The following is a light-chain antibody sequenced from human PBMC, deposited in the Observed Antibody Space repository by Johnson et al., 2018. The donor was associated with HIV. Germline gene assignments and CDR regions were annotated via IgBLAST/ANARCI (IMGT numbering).Light chain of an antibody. Sequence: QSVLTQPPSVSAAPRQKVTISCSGSSSNIGNNYVSWYQQLPGTAPKLLIYDNNKRPSGIPDRFSGSKSGTSATLGITGLQTGDEADYYCGTWDNSLSANVFGTGTKVTVL. J-gene: IGLJ1*01. CDR1: SSNIGNNY. V-gene: IGLV1-51*01. CDR2: DNN. CDR3: GTWDNSLSANV.